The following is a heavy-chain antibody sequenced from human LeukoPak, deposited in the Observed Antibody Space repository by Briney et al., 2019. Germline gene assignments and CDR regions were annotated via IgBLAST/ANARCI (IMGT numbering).Heavy chain of an antibody. D-gene: IGHD3-10*01. J-gene: IGHJ4*02. CDR2: FDPEDGET. Sequence: ASVKVSCKVSGYTLTELSMHWVRQAPGKGLEWMGGFDPEDGETIYAQKFQGRVTMTEDTSTDTAYMELRSLRSEDTAVYYCATGYYGSGSYYQGTFDYWGQGTLVTVSS. V-gene: IGHV1-24*01. CDR1: GYTLTELS. CDR3: ATGYYGSGSYYQGTFDY.